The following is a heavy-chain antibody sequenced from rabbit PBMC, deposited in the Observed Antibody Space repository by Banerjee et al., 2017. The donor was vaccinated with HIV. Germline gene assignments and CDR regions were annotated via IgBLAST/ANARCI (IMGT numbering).Heavy chain of an antibody. CDR1: GIDFSSTYY. Sequence: QSLEESGGDLVKPGASLTLTCTASGIDFSSTYYMCWVRQAPGKGLEWIACIYTGSSGSTYYASWAKGRFTISKTSSTTVTLQMTSLTAADTATYFCARQEYAATTGYSGGYYFKLWGPGTLVTVS. D-gene: IGHD7-1*01. CDR3: ARQEYAATTGYSGGYYFKL. CDR2: IYTGSSGST. V-gene: IGHV1S40*01. J-gene: IGHJ4*01.